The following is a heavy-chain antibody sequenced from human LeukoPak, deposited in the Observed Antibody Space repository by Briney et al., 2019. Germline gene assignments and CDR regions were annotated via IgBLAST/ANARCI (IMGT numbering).Heavy chain of an antibody. Sequence: ASVKVSCKASGYTFTSYGISWVRQAPGQGLEWMGWISAYNGNTNYAQKLQGRVTMTTDTSTSIAYMELRSLRSDDTAVYYCARDTVRNYVDAFDIWGQGTMVTVSS. J-gene: IGHJ3*02. CDR2: ISAYNGNT. CDR3: ARDTVRNYVDAFDI. CDR1: GYTFTSYG. V-gene: IGHV1-18*01. D-gene: IGHD1-7*01.